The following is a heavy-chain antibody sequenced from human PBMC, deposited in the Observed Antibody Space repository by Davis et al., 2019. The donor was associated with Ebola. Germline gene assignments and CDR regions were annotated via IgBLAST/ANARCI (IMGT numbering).Heavy chain of an antibody. V-gene: IGHV3-73*01. Sequence: GGSLRLSCAASGFTFSGSAMHWVRQASGKGLEWVGRITSKANSYATAYAASVKGRFTISRDDSKNTAYLQMNSLRDEDTAVYYCARAQGYYDFWSGYYFDYWGQGTLVTVSS. CDR3: ARAQGYYDFWSGYYFDY. CDR1: GFTFSGSA. CDR2: ITSKANSYAT. D-gene: IGHD3-3*01. J-gene: IGHJ4*02.